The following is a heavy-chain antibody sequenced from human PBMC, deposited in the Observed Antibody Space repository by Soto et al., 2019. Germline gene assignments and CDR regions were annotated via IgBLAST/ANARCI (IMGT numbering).Heavy chain of an antibody. Sequence: SETLSLTCTVSGGSISSGDYYWSWIRQPPGKGLEWIGYIYYSGSTYYNPSLKSRVTISVDTSKNQFSLKLSSVTAADTAVYYCARVPYCSGGSCYSVWFDPWGQGTLVTVSS. CDR3: ARVPYCSGGSCYSVWFDP. CDR2: IYYSGST. J-gene: IGHJ5*02. V-gene: IGHV4-30-4*01. CDR1: GGSISSGDYY. D-gene: IGHD2-15*01.